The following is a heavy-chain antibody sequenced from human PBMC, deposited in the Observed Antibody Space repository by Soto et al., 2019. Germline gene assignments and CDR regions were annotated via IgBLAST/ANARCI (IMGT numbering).Heavy chain of an antibody. Sequence: GGSSRLSCAASGFTFSSYAMHWVRQAPGKGLXWVXVIXXDXXXXXYXXSVKGRFTISRDNAKNSLYLQMNSLRAEDTAVYYCARDLRWNNYFDYWGQGTLVTVSS. CDR1: GFTFSSYA. V-gene: IGHV3-30*04. CDR3: ARDLRWNNYFDY. D-gene: IGHD1-1*01. J-gene: IGHJ4*02. CDR2: IXXDXXXX.